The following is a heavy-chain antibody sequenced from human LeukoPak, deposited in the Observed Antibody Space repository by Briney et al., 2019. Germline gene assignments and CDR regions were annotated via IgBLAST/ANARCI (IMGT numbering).Heavy chain of an antibody. V-gene: IGHV4-38-2*02. CDR1: GYSISSGYY. CDR2: IYHSGST. J-gene: IGHJ6*03. CDR3: ARSPPNLGAGTLPFDYYYMDV. Sequence: PSETLSLTCTVSGYSISSGYYWGWIRQPPGKGLEWIGSIYHSGSTYYNPSLKSRATISVDTSKNQFSLKLSSVTAADTAVYYCARSPPNLGAGTLPFDYYYMDVWGKGTTVTVSS. D-gene: IGHD6-13*01.